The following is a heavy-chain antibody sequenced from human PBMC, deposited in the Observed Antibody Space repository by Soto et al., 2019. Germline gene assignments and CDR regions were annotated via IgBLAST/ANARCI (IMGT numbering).Heavy chain of an antibody. CDR3: ARLCGYYQAFDS. D-gene: IGHD3-22*01. V-gene: IGHV4-39*01. J-gene: IGHJ4*02. CDR2: IYYSGST. Sequence: SETLSLTCTVSGGSISSSSYYWGWIRQPPGKGLEWIGSIYYSGSTYYNPSLKSRVTMSVDTSKNQFSLKLDSVTAADTAVYYCARLCGYYQAFDSWGQGTLVTVSS. CDR1: GGSISSSSYY.